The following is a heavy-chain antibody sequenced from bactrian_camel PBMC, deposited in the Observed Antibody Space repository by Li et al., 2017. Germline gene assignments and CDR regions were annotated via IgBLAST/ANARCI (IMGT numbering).Heavy chain of an antibody. D-gene: IGHD1*01. Sequence: HVQLVESGGGTVQTGETLRLSCTTSGSTFDGANMGWSRLAPGNECELVSSVSRDGITYYADSVKGRFTIGLDNAKTTLYLQMNHLKPEDTAVYYCAPAESPESSLKTWPTCSWSQGTQVTVS. J-gene: IGHJ4*01. V-gene: IGHV3S55*01. CDR1: GSTFDGAN. CDR2: VSRDGIT. CDR3: APAESPESSLKTWPTCS.